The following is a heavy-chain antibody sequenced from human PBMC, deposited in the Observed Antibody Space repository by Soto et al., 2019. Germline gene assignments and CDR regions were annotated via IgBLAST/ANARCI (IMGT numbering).Heavy chain of an antibody. CDR1: GGSISSGGYY. CDR2: IYYSGST. D-gene: IGHD4-17*01. V-gene: IGHV4-30-4*08. J-gene: IGHJ6*02. Sequence: PSETLSLTCTVSGGSISSGGYYWSWIRQHPGKGLEWIGYIYYSGSTYYNPSLKSRVTISVDTSKNQFSLKLSSVTAADTAVYYCARDNHGDYADYYYYYGMDVWGQGTTVTVSS. CDR3: ARDNHGDYADYYYYYGMDV.